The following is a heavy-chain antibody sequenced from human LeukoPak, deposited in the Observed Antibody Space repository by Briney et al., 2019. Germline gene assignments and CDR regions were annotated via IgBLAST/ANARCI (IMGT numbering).Heavy chain of an antibody. J-gene: IGHJ4*02. CDR3: ATDLLCSSGSCYDY. CDR1: GFTFSSYA. D-gene: IGHD2-15*01. Sequence: PGGSLRLSCATTGFTFSSYAMSWVRQAPGKGLEWMGGFDPEDGETIYAQKFQGRVTMTEDTSTDTAYMELSSLRSEDTAVYYCATDLLCSSGSCYDYWGQGTLVTVSS. CDR2: FDPEDGET. V-gene: IGHV1-24*01.